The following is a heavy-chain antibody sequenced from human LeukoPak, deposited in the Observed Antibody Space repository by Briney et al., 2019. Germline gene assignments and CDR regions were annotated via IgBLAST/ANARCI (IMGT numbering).Heavy chain of an antibody. Sequence: ASVKVSCKASGYTFTSYYMHWVRQAPGQGLEWMGIINPSGGSTSYAQKFQGRVTMTRDTSTCTVYMELSSLRSEDTAVYYCARVGSTGYFDYWGQGTLVTVSS. V-gene: IGHV1-46*01. CDR2: INPSGGST. CDR3: ARVGSTGYFDY. J-gene: IGHJ4*02. CDR1: GYTFTSYY.